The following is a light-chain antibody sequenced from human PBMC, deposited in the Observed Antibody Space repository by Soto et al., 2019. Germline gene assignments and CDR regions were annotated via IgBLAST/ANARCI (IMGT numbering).Light chain of an antibody. CDR3: HQYNGT. CDR2: KAS. J-gene: IGKJ1*01. CDR1: QSISSW. Sequence: DIQMTQSPSTLSASVGDRVTITCRASQSISSWLAWYQQKPGKAPKLLIYKASSLESGVPSRFSGSGSGTEFNLTISSLQPDDFATYYCHQYNGTFGQGTKVEIK. V-gene: IGKV1-5*03.